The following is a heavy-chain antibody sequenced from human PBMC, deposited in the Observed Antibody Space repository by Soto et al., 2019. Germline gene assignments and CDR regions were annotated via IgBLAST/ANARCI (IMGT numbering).Heavy chain of an antibody. CDR3: ARGTTYVDV. CDR1: GVTFSTYD. V-gene: IGHV3-13*01. D-gene: IGHD4-17*01. Sequence: GGSLRLSCAASGVTFSTYDLHWVRQATGKGLEWVSSIGSAGDTYYPGSVKGRFTISRENAKNSLYLQMNSLRAGDTAVCYCARGTTYVDVWGKGTAVTVSS. J-gene: IGHJ6*03. CDR2: IGSAGDT.